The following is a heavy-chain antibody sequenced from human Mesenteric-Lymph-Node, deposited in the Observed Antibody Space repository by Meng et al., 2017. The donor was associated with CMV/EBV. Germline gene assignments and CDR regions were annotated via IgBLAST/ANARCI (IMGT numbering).Heavy chain of an antibody. D-gene: IGHD1-20*01. CDR2: FSAVGGST. CDR3: TTEPNWND. CDR1: GFSFGSYA. V-gene: IGHV3-23*01. Sequence: GESLKISCAASGFSFGSYAMSWVRQAPGKGLEWVSVFSAVGGSTYYADSVKGRFTISRDNSKNTLYLQMNSLRAEDTAVYYCTTEPNWNDWGQGTLVTVSS. J-gene: IGHJ4*02.